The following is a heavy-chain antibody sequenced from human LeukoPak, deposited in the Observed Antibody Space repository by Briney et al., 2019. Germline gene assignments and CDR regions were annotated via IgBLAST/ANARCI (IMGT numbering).Heavy chain of an antibody. J-gene: IGHJ6*03. CDR2: IYTSGST. V-gene: IGHV4-61*02. Sequence: SQTLSLTCTVSGGSISSGSYYWNWIRQPAGKGLEWIGRIYTSGSTNYNPSLKSRVTISVDTSKNQFSLKLSSVTAADTAVYYCARFAYYDILTGHFDYYYMDVWGKGTTVTVSS. CDR1: GGSISSGSYY. D-gene: IGHD3-9*01. CDR3: ARFAYYDILTGHFDYYYMDV.